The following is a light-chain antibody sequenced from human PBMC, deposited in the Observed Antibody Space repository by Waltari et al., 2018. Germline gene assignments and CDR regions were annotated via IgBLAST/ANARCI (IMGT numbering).Light chain of an antibody. J-gene: IGKJ1*01. CDR2: KAS. V-gene: IGKV1-5*03. Sequence: DIQMTQSPSTLSATVGDRVTITCRASQNINTWLAWHQQKPGRAPKLLIYKASSLESGVPSRFSGSGSGTEFILTISSLQPDDFATYYCLQYNGAPRTFGQGTKVEVK. CDR1: QNINTW. CDR3: LQYNGAPRT.